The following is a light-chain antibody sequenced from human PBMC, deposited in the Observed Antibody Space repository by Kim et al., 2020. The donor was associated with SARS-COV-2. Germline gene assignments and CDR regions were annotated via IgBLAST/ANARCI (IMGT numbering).Light chain of an antibody. Sequence: EIVLTQSPGTLSLSPGERATLSCRASQSVDSNYLAWFQQKPGQAPRLLIYVASSRATGIPDRFSGSGSGTDFTFTISRLEPEDFAVYYCQQYGSSPYTFGQGTKLEI. V-gene: IGKV3-20*01. CDR3: QQYGSSPYT. CDR2: VAS. J-gene: IGKJ2*01. CDR1: QSVDSNY.